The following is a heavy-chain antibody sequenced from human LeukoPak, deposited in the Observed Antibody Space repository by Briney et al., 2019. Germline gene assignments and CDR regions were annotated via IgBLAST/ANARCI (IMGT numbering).Heavy chain of an antibody. Sequence: GGSLRLSCAVSGITFNTYAMSWFRQAPGRGLNWVSGISGGGNTTYYTDSVKGRFAIYRDNSRNTLYLQMNSLRAEDTAIYFCAKGWATVPNDYWGQGTLVTVSS. CDR3: AKGWATVPNDY. V-gene: IGHV3-23*01. CDR2: ISGGGNTT. D-gene: IGHD4-17*01. J-gene: IGHJ4*02. CDR1: GITFNTYA.